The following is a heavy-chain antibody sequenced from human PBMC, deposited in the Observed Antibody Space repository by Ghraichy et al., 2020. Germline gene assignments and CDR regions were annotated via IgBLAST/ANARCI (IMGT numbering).Heavy chain of an antibody. CDR1: GYSFTSYW. J-gene: IGHJ4*02. CDR2: IDPSDSYT. D-gene: IGHD5-18*01. Sequence: GESLNISCKGSGYSFTSYWISWVRQMPGKGLEWMGRIDPSDSYTNYSPSFQGHVTISADKSISTAYLQWSSLKASDTAMYYCARHNVSWIQLWLPSGFFDYWGQGTLVTVSS. V-gene: IGHV5-10-1*01. CDR3: ARHNVSWIQLWLPSGFFDY.